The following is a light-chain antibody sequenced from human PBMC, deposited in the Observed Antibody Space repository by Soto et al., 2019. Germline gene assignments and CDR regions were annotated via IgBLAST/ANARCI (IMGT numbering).Light chain of an antibody. CDR1: QSVIGY. Sequence: EIVLTQSPATLSLSPGVRATLSCRASQSVIGYLAWYQQKPGQAPRLLIYDASNKATGIPARFSGSGSGTGFTLTINSLEPADFAVEFCQPRYDWPPGITFGHGTRLEIK. CDR3: QPRYDWPPGIT. CDR2: DAS. V-gene: IGKV3-11*01. J-gene: IGKJ5*01.